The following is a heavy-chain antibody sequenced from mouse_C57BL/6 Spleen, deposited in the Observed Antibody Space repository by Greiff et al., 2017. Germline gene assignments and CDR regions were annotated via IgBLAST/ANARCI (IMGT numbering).Heavy chain of an antibody. J-gene: IGHJ1*03. D-gene: IGHD1-1*01. CDR3: ARSLYYYGSSWYYEV. CDR1: GYAFSSSW. Sequence: QVQLQQSGPELVKPGASVKISCKASGYAFSSSWMNWVKQRPGKGLEWIGRIYPGDGDTNYNGKFKGKATLTADKSSSTAYMQLSSLTSEDSAVYFCARSLYYYGSSWYYEVWGTGTTVTVSS. CDR2: IYPGDGDT. V-gene: IGHV1-82*01.